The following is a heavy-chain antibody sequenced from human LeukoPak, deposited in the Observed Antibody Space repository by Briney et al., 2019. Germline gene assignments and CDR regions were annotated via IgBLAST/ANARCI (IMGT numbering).Heavy chain of an antibody. CDR2: ISYDGSNK. CDR3: VREKSAPVPAANFDY. J-gene: IGHJ4*02. Sequence: GRSLRLSCAASGFTFSSYAMHWVRQAPGKGLEWVAVISYDGSNKYYADSVKGRFTISRDNSKNTLYLQMNSLRAEDTAVYYCVREKSAPVPAANFDYWGQGTLVTVSS. V-gene: IGHV3-30-3*01. D-gene: IGHD2-2*01. CDR1: GFTFSSYA.